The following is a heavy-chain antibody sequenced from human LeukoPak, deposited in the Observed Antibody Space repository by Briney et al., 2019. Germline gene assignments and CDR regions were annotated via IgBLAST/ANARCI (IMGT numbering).Heavy chain of an antibody. CDR1: GFTFSSYA. V-gene: IGHV3-30-3*01. Sequence: GGSLRLSCAASGFTFSSYAMHWVRQAPGKGLEWVAVISYDGGNKYYADSVKGRFTISRDNSKNTLYLQMNSLRAEDTAVYYCARAPIQLITMVRGAPFDYWGQGTLVTVSS. D-gene: IGHD3-10*01. J-gene: IGHJ4*02. CDR2: ISYDGGNK. CDR3: ARAPIQLITMVRGAPFDY.